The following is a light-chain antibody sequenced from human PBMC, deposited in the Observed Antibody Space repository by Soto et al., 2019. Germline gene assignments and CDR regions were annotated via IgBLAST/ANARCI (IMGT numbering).Light chain of an antibody. CDR2: LKSDGSH. CDR3: QTWGLGIVV. J-gene: IGLJ2*01. V-gene: IGLV4-69*01. Sequence: QPVLTQSPSASASMGASVKLTCTLSSGHSSYAIAWHQQRPDKGPQYLMKLKSDGSHTKGDGIPDRFSGSSSGAERYPTISSLQSEDEADYYCQTWGLGIVVFGGGTKLTVL. CDR1: SGHSSYA.